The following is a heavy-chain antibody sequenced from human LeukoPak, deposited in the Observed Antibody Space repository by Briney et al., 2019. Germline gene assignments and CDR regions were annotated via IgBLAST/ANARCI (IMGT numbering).Heavy chain of an antibody. Sequence: PGGSLRLSCEASGSTFSNYAMSWVRQAPGKGLEWVSSISGSGDRILHADSVKGRFTISRDNSKNTQYLQMNSLRAEDTALYYCAKAQRVGVIQPALWGQGILVTVSS. V-gene: IGHV3-23*01. D-gene: IGHD3-16*02. CDR3: AKAQRVGVIQPAL. CDR1: GSTFSNYA. CDR2: ISGSGDRI. J-gene: IGHJ4*02.